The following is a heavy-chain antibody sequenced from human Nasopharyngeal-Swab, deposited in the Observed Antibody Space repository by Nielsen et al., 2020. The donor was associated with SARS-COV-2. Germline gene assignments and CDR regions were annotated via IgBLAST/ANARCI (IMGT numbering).Heavy chain of an antibody. D-gene: IGHD3-9*01. CDR3: ARARSGGYDILTGYPPYWYFDL. CDR1: GGSISGYY. Sequence: SETLSLTCSVSGGSISGYYWSWIRQHPGKGLEWIGYIYYSGSTYYNPSLKSRVTISVDTSKNQFSLKLSSVTAADTAVYYCARARSGGYDILTGYPPYWYFDLWGRGTLVTVSS. CDR2: IYYSGST. J-gene: IGHJ2*01. V-gene: IGHV4-31*03.